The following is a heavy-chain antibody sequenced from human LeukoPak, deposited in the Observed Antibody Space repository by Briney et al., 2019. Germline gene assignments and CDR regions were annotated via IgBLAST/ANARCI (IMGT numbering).Heavy chain of an antibody. CDR2: IWYDGSNK. Sequence: PGGSLRLSCAASGFTFSSYGMHWVRQAPGKGLEWVAVIWYDGSNKYYADSVKGRFTISRDNSKNTLYLQMNSLRAEDTAVYYCARGPMLAYCGGDCYYDAFDIWGQGTMVTVSS. CDR3: ARGPMLAYCGGDCYYDAFDI. V-gene: IGHV3-33*01. D-gene: IGHD2-21*02. CDR1: GFTFSSYG. J-gene: IGHJ3*02.